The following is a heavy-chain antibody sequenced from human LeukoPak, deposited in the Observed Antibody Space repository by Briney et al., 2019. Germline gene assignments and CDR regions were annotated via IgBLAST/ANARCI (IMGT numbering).Heavy chain of an antibody. J-gene: IGHJ5*02. V-gene: IGHV4-39*01. CDR2: IYYSGSP. CDR1: GGSISSSSYY. CDR3: ARHVGFITMVRGVINNNWFDP. D-gene: IGHD3-10*01. Sequence: ASETLSLTCTVSGGSISSSSYYWGWIRQPPGKGLEWIGSIYYSGSPYYNPSLKSRVTISADTSKKQFSLKLSSVTAADTAVYYCARHVGFITMVRGVINNNWFDPWGQGTLVTVSS.